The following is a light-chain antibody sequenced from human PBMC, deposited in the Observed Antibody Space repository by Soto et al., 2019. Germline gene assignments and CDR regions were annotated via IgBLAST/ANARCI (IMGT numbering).Light chain of an antibody. CDR3: QQYHGLFPWT. Sequence: DIQMTQSPSSLSASVGDRVTVTCQASQDISNYLNWYQHKAGKAPKLLISDASNLQTGVPSRFSGSGSGTDFTFTISSLQPEDIATYYCQQYHGLFPWTFGQGTKVEI. CDR1: QDISNY. J-gene: IGKJ1*01. CDR2: DAS. V-gene: IGKV1-33*01.